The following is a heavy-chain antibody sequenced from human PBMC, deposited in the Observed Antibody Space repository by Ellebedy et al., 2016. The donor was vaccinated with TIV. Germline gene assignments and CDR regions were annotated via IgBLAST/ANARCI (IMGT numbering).Heavy chain of an antibody. D-gene: IGHD3/OR15-3a*01. V-gene: IGHV3-74*01. CDR2: IKNDGSST. CDR1: GFSFSSYW. Sequence: GESLKISXAASGFSFSSYWMHWVRQAPGKGLGWISYIKNDGSSTNYADSVKGRFTISRDNAKNTMYLQMNSLRAEDTAVYYCARGTGSDQLRFGMDVWGQGTTVTVS. CDR3: ARGTGSDQLRFGMDV. J-gene: IGHJ6*02.